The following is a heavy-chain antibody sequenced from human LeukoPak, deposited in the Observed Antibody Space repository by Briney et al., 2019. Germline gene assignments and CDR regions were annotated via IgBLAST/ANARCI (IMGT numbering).Heavy chain of an antibody. Sequence: GGSLRLSCAASGFTFSSYSMNWVRQAPGKGLEWISYITPSSSSIYYADSVRGRFTTSRDNAKNSMYLQMNSLRTEDTAVYYCARDLYDSSGCFDYWGQGTLVTVSS. CDR3: ARDLYDSSGCFDY. CDR1: GFTFSSYS. CDR2: ITPSSSSI. J-gene: IGHJ4*02. V-gene: IGHV3-48*01. D-gene: IGHD3-22*01.